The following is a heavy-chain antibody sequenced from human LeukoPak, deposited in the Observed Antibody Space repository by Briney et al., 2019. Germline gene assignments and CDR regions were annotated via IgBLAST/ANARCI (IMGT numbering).Heavy chain of an antibody. D-gene: IGHD3-3*01. CDR1: GFTFSSYG. CDR3: AKAFLTYYDFWSGYYPDY. V-gene: IGHV3-33*06. J-gene: IGHJ4*02. CDR2: IWYDGSNK. Sequence: GRSLRLSCAASGFTFSSYGMHWVRQAPGKGLEWVAVIWYDGSNKYYADSVKGRFTISRDNSKNTLYLQMNSLRAEDTAVYYCAKAFLTYYDFWSGYYPDYWGQGTLVTVS.